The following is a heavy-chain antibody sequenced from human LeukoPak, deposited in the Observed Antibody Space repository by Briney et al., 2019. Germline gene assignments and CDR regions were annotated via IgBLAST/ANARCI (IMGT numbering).Heavy chain of an antibody. CDR2: IKSDGKT. V-gene: IGHV3-74*01. CDR3: ARAPSEVGGYYPEYFRH. Sequence: GGSLRLSCEASGFTFSRYWMHWVRQARGKGLVWVSRIKSDGKTNYADSVKGRFTISRDNAKNTVSLQMNSLRADDTGVYYCARAPSEVGGYYPEYFRHWGQGTLVTVSS. J-gene: IGHJ1*01. CDR1: GFTFSRYW. D-gene: IGHD3-3*01.